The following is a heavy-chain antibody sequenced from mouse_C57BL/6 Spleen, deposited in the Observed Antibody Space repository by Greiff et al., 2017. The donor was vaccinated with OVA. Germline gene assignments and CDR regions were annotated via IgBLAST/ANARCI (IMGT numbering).Heavy chain of an antibody. J-gene: IGHJ2*01. CDR3: ARRTVVATDYFDY. V-gene: IGHV1-7*01. Sequence: QVQLQQSGAELAKPGASVKLSCKASGYTFTSYWMHWVKQRPGQGLEWIGYINPSSGYTKYNQKFKDKATLPADKSSSTAYMQLSSLTYEDSAVYYCARRTVVATDYFDYWGQGTTLTVSS. CDR1: GYTFTSYW. CDR2: INPSSGYT. D-gene: IGHD1-1*01.